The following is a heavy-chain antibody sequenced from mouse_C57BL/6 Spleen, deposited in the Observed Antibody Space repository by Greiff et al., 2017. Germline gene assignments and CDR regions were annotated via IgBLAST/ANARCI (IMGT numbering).Heavy chain of an antibody. CDR2: IDPSDSYT. CDR1: GYTFTSYW. Sequence: QVQLQQPGAELVRPGTSVKLSCKASGYTFTSYWMHWVKQRPGQGLEWIGVIDPSDSYTNYNQKFKGKATLTVVTSSSTAYMQLSSLTSEDSAVYYCANAIYFDYWGQGTTLTVSS. CDR3: ANAIYFDY. J-gene: IGHJ2*01. V-gene: IGHV1-59*01.